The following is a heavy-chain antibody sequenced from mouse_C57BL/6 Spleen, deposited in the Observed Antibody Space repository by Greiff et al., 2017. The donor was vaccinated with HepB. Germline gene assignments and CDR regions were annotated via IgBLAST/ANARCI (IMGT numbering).Heavy chain of an antibody. Sequence: QVPLKVCGPGLLQSSQTLSLTCSFSGFSLSTSGMGLSWIRQPSGQGLGWLVHCYWDDDKRYNPSLKSRLTISKDTSRNQIFLKINRVDTADTATDYCARKSLWGSVYWYFDVWGTGTTVTVSS. CDR2: CYWDDDK. D-gene: IGHD6-2*01. CDR3: ARKSLWGSVYWYFDV. CDR1: GFSLSTSGMG. V-gene: IGHV8-12*01. J-gene: IGHJ1*03.